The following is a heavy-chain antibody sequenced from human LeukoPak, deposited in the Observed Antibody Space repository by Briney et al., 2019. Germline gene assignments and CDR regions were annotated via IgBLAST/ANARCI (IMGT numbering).Heavy chain of an antibody. CDR1: GYTFTNYG. CDR3: ARAPGYCIGTSCYPTVNY. Sequence: ASVKVSCKASGYTFTNYGINWVRQAPGHGLEWMGWISASNGNTNYAQNVQGRVTMTTDTTTSTAYMELRSLRSDDTAVYYCARAPGYCIGTSCYPTVNYWGQGTLVTVSP. J-gene: IGHJ4*02. V-gene: IGHV1-18*01. CDR2: ISASNGNT. D-gene: IGHD2-2*01.